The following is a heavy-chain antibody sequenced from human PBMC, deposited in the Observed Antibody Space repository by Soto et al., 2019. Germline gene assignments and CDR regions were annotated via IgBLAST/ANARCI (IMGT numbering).Heavy chain of an antibody. CDR3: AKDLQLNSGYDSFDY. D-gene: IGHD5-12*01. V-gene: IGHV3-23*01. CDR2: ISGSGGST. J-gene: IGHJ4*02. CDR1: GFTFSSYA. Sequence: GGSLRLSCAASGFTFSSYAMSWVRQAPGKGLEWVSAISGSGGSTYYADSVKGRFTISRDNSKNTLYLQMNSLRAEDTAVYYCAKDLQLNSGYDSFDYWGQGTLVTVSS.